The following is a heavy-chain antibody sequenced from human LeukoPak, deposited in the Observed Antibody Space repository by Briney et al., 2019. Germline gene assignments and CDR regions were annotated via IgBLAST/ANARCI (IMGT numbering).Heavy chain of an antibody. D-gene: IGHD5-12*01. CDR3: ARFTGSDPEGFFDY. CDR2: INTDGSST. V-gene: IGHV3-74*01. J-gene: IGHJ4*02. CDR1: GFTFSSYW. Sequence: GGSLRLSCAASGFTFSSYWMHWVRQAPGKGLVWVSRINTDGSSTSYADSVKGRFTISRDNAKNTLYLQMNSLRAEDTATYYCARFTGSDPEGFFDYWGQGTLVTVSS.